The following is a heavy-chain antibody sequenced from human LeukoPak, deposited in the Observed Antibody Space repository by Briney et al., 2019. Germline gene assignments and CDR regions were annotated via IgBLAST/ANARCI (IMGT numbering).Heavy chain of an antibody. J-gene: IGHJ4*02. V-gene: IGHV3-30-3*01. CDR2: ISYDGSNK. CDR3: ARGNFGYSGYDYGDYEDY. Sequence: GRSQRLSCAASGFTFSSYAMHWVRQAPGKGLEWVAVISYDGSNKYYADSVKGRFTISRDNSKNTLYLQMNSLRAEDTAVYYCARGNFGYSGYDYGDYEDYWGQGTLVTVSS. CDR1: GFTFSSYA. D-gene: IGHD5-12*01.